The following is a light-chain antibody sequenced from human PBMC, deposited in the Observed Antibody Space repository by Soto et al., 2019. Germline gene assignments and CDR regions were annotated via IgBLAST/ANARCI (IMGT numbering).Light chain of an antibody. CDR1: ETIIDY. V-gene: IGKV1-39*01. CDR2: SAS. J-gene: IGKJ2*01. Sequence: DIQMSQSPSSLSASVGDSVTITCRASETIIDYLNWYQQQPGEAHKLLIFSASSLHSVVPSRFRGSGSGTQFTLTITILQPAPFAPYCSQQSFSAPRTFGQGT. CDR3: QQSFSAPRT.